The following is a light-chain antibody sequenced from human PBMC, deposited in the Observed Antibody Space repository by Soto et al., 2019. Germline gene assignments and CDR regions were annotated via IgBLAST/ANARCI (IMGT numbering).Light chain of an antibody. CDR3: QQYENYSLT. CDR2: KAS. V-gene: IGKV1-5*03. CDR1: QSINSW. J-gene: IGKJ4*01. Sequence: DIQMTQSPSTLSASVGDRVTITCRASQSINSWLAWYQQKPWKAPKLLIYKASSLESGVPSRLSGRGSGTEFTLTISSLQPDDFAPYDGQQYENYSLTVGGGTKVESK.